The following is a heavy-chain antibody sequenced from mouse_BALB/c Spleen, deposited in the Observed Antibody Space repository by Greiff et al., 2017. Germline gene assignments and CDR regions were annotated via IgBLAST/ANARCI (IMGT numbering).Heavy chain of an antibody. D-gene: IGHD2-1*01. Sequence: VQLQQSGPELVKPGASVKISCKASGYAFSSSWMNWVKQRPGQGLEWIGRIYPGDGDTNYNGKFKGKATLTADKSSSTAYLQLSSLTSEDTAVYYCASYFYGNYSWFAYWGQGTLVTVSA. CDR2: IYPGDGDT. CDR1: GYAFSSSW. V-gene: IGHV1-82*01. CDR3: ASYFYGNYSWFAY. J-gene: IGHJ3*01.